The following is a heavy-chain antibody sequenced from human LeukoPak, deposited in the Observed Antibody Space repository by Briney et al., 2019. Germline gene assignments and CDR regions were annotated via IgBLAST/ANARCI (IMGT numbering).Heavy chain of an antibody. D-gene: IGHD2-8*01. CDR3: ARDYSYCTNGVCYDRQMDA. CDR1: GFTFSSYA. CDR2: ISYDGSNK. V-gene: IGHV3-30*04. J-gene: IGHJ6*04. Sequence: GGSLRLSCAASGFTFSSYAMHWVRQAPGKGLEWVAVISYDGSNKYYADSVKGRFTISRDNSKNTLYLQMNSLRAEDTAVYYCARDYSYCTNGVCYDRQMDAWGKGTTVTVSS.